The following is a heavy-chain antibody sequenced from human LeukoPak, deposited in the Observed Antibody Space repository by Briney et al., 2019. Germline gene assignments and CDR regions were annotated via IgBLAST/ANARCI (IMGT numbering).Heavy chain of an antibody. D-gene: IGHD4-17*01. Sequence: GGSLRLSCAASGFTFSSYGMHWVRQAPGKGLEWVAVISCDGSNKYYADSVKGRFTISRDNSKNTLYLQMNSLRAEDTAVYYCAKDSPYGDYSGAFDIWGQGTMVTVSS. J-gene: IGHJ3*02. CDR2: ISCDGSNK. V-gene: IGHV3-30*18. CDR3: AKDSPYGDYSGAFDI. CDR1: GFTFSSYG.